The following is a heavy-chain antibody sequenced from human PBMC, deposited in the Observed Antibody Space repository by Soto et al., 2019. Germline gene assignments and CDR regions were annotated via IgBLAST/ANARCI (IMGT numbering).Heavy chain of an antibody. V-gene: IGHV1-2*04. CDR2: INPNSGGT. D-gene: IGHD4-17*01. CDR3: ATTVTPRDYLDY. CDR1: GYTFTGYY. Sequence: ASVKVSCKASGYTFTGYYMHWVRQAPGQGLEWMGWINPNSGGTNYAQKFQGWVIMTRDTSISTAYMELSRLRSDDTAVYYCATTVTPRDYLDYWGQGTLVTVSS. J-gene: IGHJ4*02.